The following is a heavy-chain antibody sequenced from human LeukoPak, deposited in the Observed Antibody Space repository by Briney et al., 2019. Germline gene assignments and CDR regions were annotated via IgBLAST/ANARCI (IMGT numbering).Heavy chain of an antibody. J-gene: IGHJ4*02. CDR2: IYHSGST. CDR1: GYSISSGYY. Sequence: PSETLSLTCTVSGYSISSGYYWGWIRQPPGKGLEWIGSIYHSGSTYYNPSLKSRVTISVDTSKNQFSLKLSSVTAADTAVYYCARREPYCSGGSCYPTSFDYWGQGTLVTVSS. D-gene: IGHD2-15*01. CDR3: ARREPYCSGGSCYPTSFDY. V-gene: IGHV4-38-2*02.